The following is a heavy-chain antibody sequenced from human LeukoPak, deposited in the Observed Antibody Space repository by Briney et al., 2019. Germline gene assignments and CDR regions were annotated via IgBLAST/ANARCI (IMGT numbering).Heavy chain of an antibody. D-gene: IGHD6-13*01. CDR2: IIPIFGTA. V-gene: IGHV1-69*06. CDR1: GYTFTGYY. J-gene: IGHJ3*02. CDR3: ARHEYSSSWYPTYDAFDI. Sequence: SVKVSCKASGYTFTGYYMHWVRQAPGQGLEWMGGIIPIFGTANYAQKFQGRVTITADKSTSTAYMELSSLRSEDTAVYYCARHEYSSSWYPTYDAFDIWGQGTMVTVSS.